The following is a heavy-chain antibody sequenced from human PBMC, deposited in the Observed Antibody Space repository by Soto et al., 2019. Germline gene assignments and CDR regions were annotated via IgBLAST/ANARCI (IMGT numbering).Heavy chain of an antibody. Sequence: GGSLRLSCAASGFTFSSYGMHWVRQAPGKGLEWVAVISYDGNNKYYADSVKGRFTTSRDNSRNTLFLQMNSQRAEDTAVYYCAKSTALIVVIDYWGQGTLVTVSS. CDR2: ISYDGNNK. D-gene: IGHD3-22*01. J-gene: IGHJ4*02. CDR1: GFTFSSYG. V-gene: IGHV3-30*18. CDR3: AKSTALIVVIDY.